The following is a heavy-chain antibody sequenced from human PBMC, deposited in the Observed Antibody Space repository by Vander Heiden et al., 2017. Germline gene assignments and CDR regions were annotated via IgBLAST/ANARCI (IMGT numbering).Heavy chain of an antibody. V-gene: IGHV4-34*01. D-gene: IGHD2-15*01. Sequence: QVQLQQWGAGLLKPSETLSLTCAVYGGSFSGYYWSWIRQPPGKGLEWIGEINHSGSTNYNPSLKSRVTRSVDTSKNQFSLKLSSVTAADTAVYYCARKRQWWSPGPNWFDPWGQGTLVTVSS. CDR2: INHSGST. CDR3: ARKRQWWSPGPNWFDP. J-gene: IGHJ5*02. CDR1: GGSFSGYY.